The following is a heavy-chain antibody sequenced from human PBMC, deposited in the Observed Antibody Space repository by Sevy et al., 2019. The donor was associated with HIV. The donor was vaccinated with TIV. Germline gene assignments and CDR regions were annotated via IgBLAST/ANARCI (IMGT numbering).Heavy chain of an antibody. CDR1: GGSISSGDYN. V-gene: IGHV4-30-4*01. Sequence: SETLSLTCTVSGGSISSGDYNWNWIRQPPGKGLEWIGYIYYSGLTYYNPSLKSRITLSVDTSENQFSVTLSSVTAADTAVYYCARSYSDYSNALAFDYWGQGTLVTVSS. D-gene: IGHD4-4*01. CDR2: IYYSGLT. CDR3: ARSYSDYSNALAFDY. J-gene: IGHJ4*02.